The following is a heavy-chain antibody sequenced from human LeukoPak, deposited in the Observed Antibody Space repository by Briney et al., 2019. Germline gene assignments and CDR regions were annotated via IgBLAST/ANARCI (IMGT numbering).Heavy chain of an antibody. D-gene: IGHD1-26*01. CDR1: GYTFTGYY. CDR3: ARAVGATSGFDY. CDR2: INPNSGGT. V-gene: IGHV1-2*02. Sequence: WASVKVSCKASGYTFTGYYMHWVRQAPGQGLEWMGWINPNSGGTNYAQKFQGRVTMTRDTSISTAYMELSRLRSDDTAVYYRARAVGATSGFDYWGQGTLVTVSS. J-gene: IGHJ4*02.